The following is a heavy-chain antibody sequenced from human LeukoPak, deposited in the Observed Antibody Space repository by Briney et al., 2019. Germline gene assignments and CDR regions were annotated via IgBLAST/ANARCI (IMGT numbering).Heavy chain of an antibody. CDR1: SGSISSSNYY. V-gene: IGHV4-39*01. CDR2: FYNSGST. J-gene: IGHJ4*02. Sequence: SETLSLTCTVSSGSISSSNYYWGWVRQPPGKGLEWIGSFYNSGSTYYNPSLKSRVTISVDTSKKQFSLRLTSVTAADTAVYYCVLMPGYWGQGILVAVSS. D-gene: IGHD2-2*01. CDR3: VLMPGY.